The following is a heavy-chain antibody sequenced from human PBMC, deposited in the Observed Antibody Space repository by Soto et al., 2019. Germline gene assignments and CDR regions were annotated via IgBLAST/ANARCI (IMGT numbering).Heavy chain of an antibody. V-gene: IGHV1-8*01. J-gene: IGHJ6*02. CDR1: GYTLTSYD. Sequence: ASVKVSCKASGYTLTSYDINWVRQATGQGLEWMGWMNPNSGNTGYAQKFQGSVTMTRNTSISTAYMELSSLRSEDTAVYYCARERTTISMDVWGQGTTVTVSS. CDR2: MNPNSGNT. CDR3: ARERTTISMDV. D-gene: IGHD3-9*01.